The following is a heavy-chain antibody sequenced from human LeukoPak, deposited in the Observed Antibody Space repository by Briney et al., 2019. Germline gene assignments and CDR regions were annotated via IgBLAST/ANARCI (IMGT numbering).Heavy chain of an antibody. CDR3: ARAPRVYYYYYMDV. J-gene: IGHJ6*03. CDR1: GGSISSYY. CDR2: INTSGST. Sequence: SETLSLICTVSGGSISSYYWSWIRQPAGKGLEWIGRINTSGSTNYNPSLKSRVTMSVDTSKNQFSLKLSSVTAADTAVYYCARAPRVYYYYYMDVWGKGTTVTVSS. V-gene: IGHV4-4*07.